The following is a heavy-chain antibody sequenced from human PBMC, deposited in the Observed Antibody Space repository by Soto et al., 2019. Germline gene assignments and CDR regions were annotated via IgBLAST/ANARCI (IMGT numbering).Heavy chain of an antibody. CDR2: IYPGDSDT. J-gene: IGHJ6*02. CDR3: ARGVAATQFSLSNQRIYGMDV. Sequence: PGESLKISCKGSGYSFTSYWIGWERQMPGKGLEWMGIIYPGDSDTRYSPSFQGQVTISADKSISTAYLQWSSLKASDTAMYYCARGVAATQFSLSNQRIYGMDVWGQGTTVTVSS. V-gene: IGHV5-51*01. D-gene: IGHD2-15*01. CDR1: GYSFTSYW.